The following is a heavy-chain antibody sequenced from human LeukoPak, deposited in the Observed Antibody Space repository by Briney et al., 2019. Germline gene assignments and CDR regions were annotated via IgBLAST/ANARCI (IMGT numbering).Heavy chain of an antibody. CDR3: AKNGGDGKPYYYGLDV. CDR2: TTSSGDRT. V-gene: IGHV3-23*01. J-gene: IGHJ6*02. D-gene: IGHD2-21*01. CDR1: GFIFSSYA. Sequence: PGGSLRLSCAASGFIFSSYAMSWVRQAPGRGLEWVSVTTSSGDRTYYADSVKGRFTISRDRSKNTLSLQMNSLRAEDTDVYFCAKNGGDGKPYYYGLDVWGQGTTVTVAS.